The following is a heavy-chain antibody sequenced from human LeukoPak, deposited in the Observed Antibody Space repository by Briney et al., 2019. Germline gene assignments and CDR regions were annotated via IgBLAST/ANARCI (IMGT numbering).Heavy chain of an antibody. CDR2: INPNSGCT. CDR1: GYTFTGYY. J-gene: IGHJ4*02. Sequence: ASVKVSCKASGYTFTGYYMHWVRQAPGQGLEWMGWINPNSGCTNYAQKFEGRVTMTRDTSISTAYMELSRLRSDDTAVYYCARGCVYYYDSSGYYEGFDYWGQGTLVTVSS. D-gene: IGHD3-22*01. V-gene: IGHV1-2*02. CDR3: ARGCVYYYDSSGYYEGFDY.